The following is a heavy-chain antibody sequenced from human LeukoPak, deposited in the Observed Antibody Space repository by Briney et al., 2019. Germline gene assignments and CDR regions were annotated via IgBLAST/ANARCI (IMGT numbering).Heavy chain of an antibody. V-gene: IGHV3-23*01. J-gene: IGHJ4*02. D-gene: IGHD2-15*01. Sequence: GGSLRLSCAASGFNFNTYGMSWVRQAPGKGLEWVSSISGSGGSTYYADAVKGRFTISRDNSKNTLYLQMNDLRAEDTAVYYCAEDAVVIVAAKPGIWGQGTLVTVSS. CDR1: GFNFNTYG. CDR3: AEDAVVIVAAKPGI. CDR2: ISGSGGST.